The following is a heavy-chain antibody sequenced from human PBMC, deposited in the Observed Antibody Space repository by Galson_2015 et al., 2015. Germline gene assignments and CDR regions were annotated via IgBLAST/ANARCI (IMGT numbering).Heavy chain of an antibody. CDR2: IRSKANSYAT. V-gene: IGHV3-73*01. D-gene: IGHD4-17*01. CDR3: TRHLGDGDYDDAFDI. CDR1: GFTFSGSA. Sequence: SLRLSCAASGFTFSGSAMHWVRQASGKGLEWVGRIRSKANSYATAYAASVKGRFTISRDDSKNTAYLQMNSLKTEDTAVYYCTRHLGDGDYDDAFDIWGQGTMVTVSS. J-gene: IGHJ3*02.